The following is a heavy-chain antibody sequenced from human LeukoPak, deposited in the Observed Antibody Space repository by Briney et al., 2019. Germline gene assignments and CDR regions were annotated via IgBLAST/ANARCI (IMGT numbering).Heavy chain of an antibody. V-gene: IGHV3-53*01. CDR3: ARNRAIGGWPYDY. J-gene: IGHJ4*02. CDR2: IYSGGST. Sequence: GGSLRLSCAASGLTVSSNYMSWVRQAPGKGLEWVSVIYSGGSTYYADSVKGRFTISRDNSKNTLYLQMNSLRAEDTAVYYCARNRAIGGWPYDYWGQGTLVTVSS. D-gene: IGHD1-26*01. CDR1: GLTVSSNY.